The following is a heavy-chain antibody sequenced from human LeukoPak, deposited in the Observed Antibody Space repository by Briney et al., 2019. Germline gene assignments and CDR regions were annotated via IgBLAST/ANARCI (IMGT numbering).Heavy chain of an antibody. V-gene: IGHV4-34*01. CDR3: ATTKTNGYDN. D-gene: IGHD5-18*01. CDR1: GGSFSGYY. J-gene: IGHJ4*02. CDR2: INHSGST. Sequence: KPSETLSLTSAVHGGSFSGYYWSWIRQPPGKGLEWIGEINHSGSTNYNPSLKSRVTISVDTSKNQFSLKLSSVTAADTAVYYCATTKTNGYDNWGQGTLVTVSS.